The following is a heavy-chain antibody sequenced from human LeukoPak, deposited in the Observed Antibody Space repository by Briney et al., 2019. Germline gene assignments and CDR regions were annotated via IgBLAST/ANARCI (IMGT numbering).Heavy chain of an antibody. V-gene: IGHV3-74*01. J-gene: IGHJ4*02. D-gene: IGHD4-17*01. CDR3: ARQGWTVTTFFDY. Sequence: GGSLRLSCAASGFTFSSYWMHWVRQAPGKGLVWVSRIDTDGSINYADSVKGRFTISRDNAKNTLYLQMNSLRAEDTAVYYCARQGWTVTTFFDYWDQGTLVTVSS. CDR1: GFTFSSYW. CDR2: IDTDGSI.